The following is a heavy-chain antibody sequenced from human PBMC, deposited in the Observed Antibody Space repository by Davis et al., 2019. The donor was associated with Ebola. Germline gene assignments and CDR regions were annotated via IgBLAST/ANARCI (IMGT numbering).Heavy chain of an antibody. Sequence: HTGGSLRLSCEASGFTFSSYWTHWVRHAPGKGLVWVSRINSDGSRTHYADSVKARFTISRDNSKKTLYLQMSRLGPEDTGVYHCVKDRRFFDFSFVFDSWGPGARVTVSS. CDR3: VKDRRFFDFSFVFDS. CDR2: INSDGSRT. D-gene: IGHD5/OR15-5a*01. CDR1: GFTFSSYW. J-gene: IGHJ4*01. V-gene: IGHV3-74*01.